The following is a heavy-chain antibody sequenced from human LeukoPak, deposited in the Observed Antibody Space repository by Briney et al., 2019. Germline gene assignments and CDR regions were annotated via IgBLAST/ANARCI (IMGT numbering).Heavy chain of an antibody. CDR3: AKAWYYDYVWGSINQDY. CDR2: ISGSGGST. CDR1: GFTVSSNY. J-gene: IGHJ4*02. Sequence: GGSLRLSCAASGFTVSSNYMSWVRQAPGKGLEWVSAISGSGGSTYYADSVKGRFTISRDNSKNTLYLQMNSLRAEDTAVYYCAKAWYYDYVWGSINQDYWGQGTLVTVSS. V-gene: IGHV3-23*01. D-gene: IGHD3-16*01.